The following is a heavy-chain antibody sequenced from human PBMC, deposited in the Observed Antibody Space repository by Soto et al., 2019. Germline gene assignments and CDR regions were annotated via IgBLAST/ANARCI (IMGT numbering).Heavy chain of an antibody. CDR3: ARDRIQLRLGKYSFNGMDV. J-gene: IGHJ6*02. V-gene: IGHV1-69*06. CDR1: GGTFSDYA. D-gene: IGHD5-18*01. Sequence: QVQLVQSGAEMRKPGSSLRVSCKASGGTFSDYAFSWVRQLPGQGLEWMGGIVPRFGSPNYAQKFGGRVTITADTSTSTVYMEMSSLRFDDTAVYFCARDRIQLRLGKYSFNGMDVWGQGTTITVSS. CDR2: IVPRFGSP.